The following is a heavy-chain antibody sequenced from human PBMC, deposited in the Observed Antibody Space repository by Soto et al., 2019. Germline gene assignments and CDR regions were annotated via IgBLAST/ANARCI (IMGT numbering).Heavy chain of an antibody. Sequence: QVQLVQSGAEVKKPGSSVTVSCKASGGTFSSYTISWVRQAPGQGLEWMGGIIPIFGTANYALKFQGRVTIPADESTSTAYMELSSLRSEDTAVYYCARGNHRWLQLWYFDLWGRGTLVTVSS. V-gene: IGHV1-69*12. J-gene: IGHJ2*01. CDR3: ARGNHRWLQLWYFDL. D-gene: IGHD5-12*01. CDR1: GGTFSSYT. CDR2: IIPIFGTA.